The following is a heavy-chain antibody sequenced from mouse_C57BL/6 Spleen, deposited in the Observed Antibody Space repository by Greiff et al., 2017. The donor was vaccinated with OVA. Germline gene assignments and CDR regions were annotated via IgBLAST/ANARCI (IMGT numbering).Heavy chain of an antibody. CDR1: GYTFTSYW. D-gene: IGHD2-4*01. J-gene: IGHJ1*03. Sequence: QVQLQQPGTELVKPGASVKLSCKASGYTFTSYWMHWVKQRPGQGLEWVGNINPSNGGTNYNEKFKSKATLTVDKSSSTAYMQLSSLASEDSAVYYCAREECYYDDDGYFDVWGTGTTVTVSS. V-gene: IGHV1-53*01. CDR3: AREECYYDDDGYFDV. CDR2: INPSNGGT.